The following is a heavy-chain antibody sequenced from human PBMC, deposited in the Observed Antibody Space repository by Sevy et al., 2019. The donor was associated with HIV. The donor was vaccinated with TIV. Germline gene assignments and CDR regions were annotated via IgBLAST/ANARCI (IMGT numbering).Heavy chain of an antibody. J-gene: IGHJ3*02. CDR3: AKDFYAGSGYYPQGAFDI. Sequence: GGSLRLSCAASGFTFSTYAMNWVRQAPGRGLEWVSCISGSGGSTLYADSVKGRFTISRDNSRNTLYLHMDSLRAEHTAVYFCAKDFYAGSGYYPQGAFDIWGQGTMVTVSS. CDR1: GFTFSTYA. CDR2: ISGSGGST. V-gene: IGHV3-23*01. D-gene: IGHD3-22*01.